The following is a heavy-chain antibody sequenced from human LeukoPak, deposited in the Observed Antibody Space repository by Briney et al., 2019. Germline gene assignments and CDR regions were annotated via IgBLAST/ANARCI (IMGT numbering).Heavy chain of an antibody. CDR1: GFTFSSYA. J-gene: IGHJ4*02. Sequence: GGSLRLSCASSGFTFSSYAMSWLRQAPGKGLEWVSAISGSGGSTYYADSVKGRFTISRDNSNNTLYLQMNSLRAEDTPVYYCAKGKATISYWGQGTLVTVSS. CDR3: AKGKATISY. D-gene: IGHD5-12*01. V-gene: IGHV3-23*01. CDR2: ISGSGGST.